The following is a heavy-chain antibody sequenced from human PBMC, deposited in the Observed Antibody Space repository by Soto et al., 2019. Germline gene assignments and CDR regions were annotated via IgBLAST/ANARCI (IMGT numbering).Heavy chain of an antibody. CDR2: MNPNSGNT. CDR3: ARTEPFITIFGVVTKESWFDP. J-gene: IGHJ5*02. D-gene: IGHD3-3*01. CDR1: GYTFTSYD. V-gene: IGHV1-8*01. Sequence: ASVKVSCKASGYTFTSYDINWVRQATGQGLEWMGWMNPNSGNTGYAQKFQGRVTMTRNTSISTAYMELSSLRSEDTAVYYCARTEPFITIFGVVTKESWFDPWGQGTLVTVSS.